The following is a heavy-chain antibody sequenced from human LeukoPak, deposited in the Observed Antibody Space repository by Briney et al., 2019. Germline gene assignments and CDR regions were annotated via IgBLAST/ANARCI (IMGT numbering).Heavy chain of an antibody. Sequence: GGSLRLSCAASGFTFSSYAMSWVRQAPGKGLEWVSAISGSGGSTYYADSVKGRFTISRDNSKNTLYLQMNSLRAEDTAVYYCAKGGTYSGSYLHFDYWGQGTLVTVSS. CDR3: AKGGTYSGSYLHFDY. CDR1: GFTFSSYA. CDR2: ISGSGGST. J-gene: IGHJ4*02. V-gene: IGHV3-23*01. D-gene: IGHD1-26*01.